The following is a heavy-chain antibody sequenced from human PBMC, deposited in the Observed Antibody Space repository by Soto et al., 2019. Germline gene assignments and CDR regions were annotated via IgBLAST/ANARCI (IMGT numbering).Heavy chain of an antibody. Sequence: QVQLQESGPGLVKPSQTLSLTCTVSGGSISSGGYYWSWIRQHPGKGLEWIGYIYYSGSTYYNPSLKSRVTISVDTSKNQFSLKLSSVTAPDTAVYYCARAGDSPYGYYYYGMAVWGQGTTVTVSS. CDR1: GGSISSGGYY. J-gene: IGHJ6*02. CDR3: ARAGDSPYGYYYYGMAV. D-gene: IGHD3-16*01. CDR2: IYYSGST. V-gene: IGHV4-31*03.